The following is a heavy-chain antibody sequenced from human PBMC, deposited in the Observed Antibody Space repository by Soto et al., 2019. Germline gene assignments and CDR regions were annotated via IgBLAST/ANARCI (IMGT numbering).Heavy chain of an antibody. D-gene: IGHD3-10*01. V-gene: IGHV4-4*02. J-gene: IGHJ4*02. CDR3: AGDLSYGSGH. CDR1: GGSISSSNW. Sequence: QVQLQESGPGLVKPSGTLSLTCAVSGGSISSSNWWSWVRQPPGKGLEWIGEIYHSGSTNYNPSPESRVTISAAKSKNQFTLKLSSVTGADTAVYYCAGDLSYGSGHWGQGTLVTVSS. CDR2: IYHSGST.